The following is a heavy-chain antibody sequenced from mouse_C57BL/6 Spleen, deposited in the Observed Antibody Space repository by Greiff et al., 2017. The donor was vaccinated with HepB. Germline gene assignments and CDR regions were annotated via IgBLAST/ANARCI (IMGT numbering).Heavy chain of an antibody. CDR1: GYTFTSYT. CDR2: INPSSGYT. J-gene: IGHJ4*01. Sequence: VKLVESGAELARPGASVKMSCKASGYTFTSYTMHWVKQRPGQGLEWIGYINPSSGYTKYNQKFKDKATLTADKSSSTAYMQLSSLTSEDSAVYYCARVTPYAMDYWGQGTSVTVSS. D-gene: IGHD2-1*01. V-gene: IGHV1-4*01. CDR3: ARVTPYAMDY.